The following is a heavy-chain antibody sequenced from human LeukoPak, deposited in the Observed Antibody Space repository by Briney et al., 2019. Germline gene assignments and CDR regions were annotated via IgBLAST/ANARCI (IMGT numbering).Heavy chain of an antibody. V-gene: IGHV3-23*01. CDR3: ATHRRITMIVVVITSFDY. CDR1: GFTFSSYA. J-gene: IGHJ4*02. D-gene: IGHD3-22*01. CDR2: ISGSGGST. Sequence: GGSLRLSCAASGFTFSSYAMSWVRQAPGKGLEWVSAISGSGGSTYYADSVKGRLTISRDNSKNTLYLQMNSLRAEDTAVYYCATHRRITMIVVVITSFDYWGQGTLVTVSS.